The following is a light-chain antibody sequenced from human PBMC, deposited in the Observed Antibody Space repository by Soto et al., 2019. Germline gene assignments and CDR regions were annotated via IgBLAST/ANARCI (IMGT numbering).Light chain of an antibody. Sequence: DIQMTQSPSTLSTSVGDRVTITCRASQSISSWLAWYQQKPGKAPKLLIYAASTLQSGVPSRFGGSGSGTDFTLTISSLQPEDFATYSCQQLNSYPLTFGGGTKVDTK. CDR1: QSISSW. J-gene: IGKJ4*01. CDR2: AAS. CDR3: QQLNSYPLT. V-gene: IGKV1-5*01.